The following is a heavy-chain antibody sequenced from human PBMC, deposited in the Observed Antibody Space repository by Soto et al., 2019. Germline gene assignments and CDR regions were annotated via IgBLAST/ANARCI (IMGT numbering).Heavy chain of an antibody. CDR3: ARDHYGSITSCYHQTGTDV. CDR2: ISSSSNTI. D-gene: IGHD2-2*01. Sequence: PGGSLRLSCAASGFSFSTYSMAWVRQAPGKGLEWISYISSSSNTIYYADSVKGRFTISRDSAENSLYLQMDSLRAEDSAVYYCARDHYGSITSCYHQTGTDVWGQGTLVTVSS. CDR1: GFSFSTYS. V-gene: IGHV3-48*01. J-gene: IGHJ4*02.